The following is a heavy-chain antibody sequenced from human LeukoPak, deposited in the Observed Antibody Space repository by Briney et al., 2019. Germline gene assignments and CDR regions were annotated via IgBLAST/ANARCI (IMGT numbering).Heavy chain of an antibody. J-gene: IGHJ3*02. Sequence: TGGSLRLFCAASGFPFSSYAMSWVRQAPGKGLEWVSVISGSGGSTYYAESVKGRFTISRDNSKNTLYLQMNNLRAEDTAVFYCAKQSILITGRDDALDIWGQGTMVTVSS. V-gene: IGHV3-23*01. CDR2: ISGSGGST. D-gene: IGHD2-8*02. CDR3: AKQSILITGRDDALDI. CDR1: GFPFSSYA.